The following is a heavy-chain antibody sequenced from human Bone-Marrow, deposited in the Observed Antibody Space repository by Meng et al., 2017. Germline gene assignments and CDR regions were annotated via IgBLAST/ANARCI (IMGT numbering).Heavy chain of an antibody. V-gene: IGHV1-2*06. CDR2: INPNSGGT. D-gene: IGHD6-13*01. CDR3: ASGGLPYSSSWYFQH. Sequence: ASVKVSCKASGYTFTGYYMHWVRQAPGQGLEWMGRINPNSGGTNYAQKFQGRVTMTRDTSISTAYMELSSLRSEDTAVYYCASGGLPYSSSWYFQHWGQGTLVTVSS. CDR1: GYTFTGYY. J-gene: IGHJ1*01.